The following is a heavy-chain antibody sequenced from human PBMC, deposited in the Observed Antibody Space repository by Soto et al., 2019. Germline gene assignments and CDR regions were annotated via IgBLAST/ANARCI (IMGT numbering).Heavy chain of an antibody. CDR3: XXXXXFFDY. J-gene: IGHJ4*02. V-gene: IGHV3-30*03. CDR1: GFTFSSYG. CDR2: ISHDGSNK. Sequence: QVQLVESGGGVVQPGRSLRLSCAASGFTFSSYGMHWVRQXXGKGLEWVALISHDGSNKYYPDSVKGRFTISRDNSKXXXXXXXXXXXXXXXXXXXXXXXXXFFDYCGQGTLVIVSS.